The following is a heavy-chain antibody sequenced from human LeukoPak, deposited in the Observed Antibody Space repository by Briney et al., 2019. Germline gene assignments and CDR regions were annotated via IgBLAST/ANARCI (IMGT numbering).Heavy chain of an antibody. V-gene: IGHV3-64*01. CDR3: ARNYYGSGSYGAEYFQH. CDR2: ISSNGGST. Sequence: GGSLRLSCAASGFTFSSYAMHWVRQAPGKGLEYASAISSNGGSTYYANSVKGRFTISRDNSKNTLYLQMGSLRAEDMAVYYCARNYYGSGSYGAEYFQHWGQGTLVTVSS. D-gene: IGHD3-10*01. J-gene: IGHJ1*01. CDR1: GFTFSSYA.